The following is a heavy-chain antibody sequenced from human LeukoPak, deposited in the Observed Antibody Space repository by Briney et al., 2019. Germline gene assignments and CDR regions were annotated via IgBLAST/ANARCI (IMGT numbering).Heavy chain of an antibody. V-gene: IGHV4-61*01. D-gene: IGHD3-22*01. Sequence: PSGTLSLTCTVSGGSISISGGSISSYYWSWVRQPPGQGLEWIGYISYSGSTNYNPSLKSRVTISVDTSKNQFSLKLGSVTAADTAVYYCARSVFDYDSSPGYWGQGTLVTGSS. J-gene: IGHJ4*02. CDR3: ARSVFDYDSSPGY. CDR1: GGSISISGGSISSYY. CDR2: ISYSGST.